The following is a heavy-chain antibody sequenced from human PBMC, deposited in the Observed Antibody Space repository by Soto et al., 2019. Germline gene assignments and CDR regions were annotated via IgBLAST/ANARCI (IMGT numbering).Heavy chain of an antibody. V-gene: IGHV3-23*01. Sequence: GGSLRLSCAASGFTFSTYAMTWVRQAPGKGLEWVSVITVSGDTTYYADSVKGRFTMSRDNSKNTLYLQMNSLRAEDTAVYYCAKGDLLWDPFDFWGQGTLVTVSS. CDR2: ITVSGDTT. CDR1: GFTFSTYA. CDR3: AKGDLLWDPFDF. J-gene: IGHJ4*02. D-gene: IGHD3-16*01.